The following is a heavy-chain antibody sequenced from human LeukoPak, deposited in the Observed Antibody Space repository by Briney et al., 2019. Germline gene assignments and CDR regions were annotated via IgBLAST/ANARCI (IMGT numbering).Heavy chain of an antibody. CDR3: AREGGEATTWRPAEPDY. CDR2: INSDGSTT. CDR1: GFTFSSYW. D-gene: IGHD5-12*01. J-gene: IGHJ4*02. Sequence: GGSLRLSCAASGFTFSSYWMHWVRQAPGRGLVWVSRINSDGSTTNYADSVRGRFTISRDNAKNTLYLQMNSLRAEDTAVYYCAREGGEATTWRPAEPDYWGQGTLVTVSS. V-gene: IGHV3-74*01.